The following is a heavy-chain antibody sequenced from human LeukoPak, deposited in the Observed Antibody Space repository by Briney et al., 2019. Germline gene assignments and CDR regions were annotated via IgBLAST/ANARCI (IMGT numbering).Heavy chain of an antibody. CDR2: ISGSGGST. Sequence: GGSLRLSCAASGFTFSTYAMSWVRLAPGKGLEWVSGISGSGGSTYYADSVKGRFTSSRDNSNNTLYVQMNSLRVEDTAVYYCAKDLPPFNAFDIWGQGTMVTVSS. V-gene: IGHV3-23*01. CDR3: AKDLPPFNAFDI. J-gene: IGHJ3*02. CDR1: GFTFSTYA.